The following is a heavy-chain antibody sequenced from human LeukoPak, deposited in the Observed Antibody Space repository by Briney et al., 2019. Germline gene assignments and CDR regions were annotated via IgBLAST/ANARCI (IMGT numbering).Heavy chain of an antibody. CDR3: ARGPGLAVTGTD. D-gene: IGHD6-19*01. Sequence: GGSLRLSCAASGFTFSSDGMSWVRQAPGKGLEWVSAISGSGGSTYYADSVKGRFTISRDNSKNTLYLQMNSLRAEDTAIYYCARGPGLAVTGTDWGQGTLVTVSS. CDR1: GFTFSSDG. J-gene: IGHJ4*02. CDR2: ISGSGGST. V-gene: IGHV3-23*01.